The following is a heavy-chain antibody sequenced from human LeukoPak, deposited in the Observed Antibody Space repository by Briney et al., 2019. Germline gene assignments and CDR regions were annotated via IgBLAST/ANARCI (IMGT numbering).Heavy chain of an antibody. CDR2: IYYSGST. J-gene: IGHJ4*01. D-gene: IGHD5-12*01. CDR1: GGSISSSSYY. V-gene: IGHV4-61*05. Sequence: SETLSLTCIVSGGSISSSSYYWAWVRQPPGKGLEWIGYIYYSGSTNYNPSLKSRVTISVDTSKNQFSLKLSSVTAADTAVYYCARARGYSGYAYFDYWGQGTLVTVPS. CDR3: ARARGYSGYAYFDY.